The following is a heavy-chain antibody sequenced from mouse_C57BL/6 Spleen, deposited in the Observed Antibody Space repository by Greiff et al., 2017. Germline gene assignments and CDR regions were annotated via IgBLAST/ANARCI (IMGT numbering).Heavy chain of an antibody. J-gene: IGHJ3*01. V-gene: IGHV1-52*01. CDR1: GYPFTSYW. CDR3: ARSRGYCSPWFAY. Sequence: QVQLQQPGAELVRPGSSVKLSCKASGYPFTSYWMHWVKQRPIQGLEWIGNIDPSDSVTHYNQKFKDKATLTVDKSSSTAYMQLSSLTSEDSAVYYCARSRGYCSPWFAYWGQGTLVTVSA. D-gene: IGHD3-1*01. CDR2: IDPSDSVT.